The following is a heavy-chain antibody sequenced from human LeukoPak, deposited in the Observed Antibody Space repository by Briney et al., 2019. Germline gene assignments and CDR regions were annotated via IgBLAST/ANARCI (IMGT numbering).Heavy chain of an antibody. CDR2: IYSGGST. Sequence: GGSLRLSCAASGFTVSSNYMSWVRQAPGKGLEWVSVIYSGGSTYYADSVEGRFTISRDNSKNTLYLQMNSLRAEDTAVYYCARVWFGESFDYWGQGTLVTVSS. V-gene: IGHV3-53*01. CDR1: GFTVSSNY. J-gene: IGHJ4*02. CDR3: ARVWFGESFDY. D-gene: IGHD3-10*01.